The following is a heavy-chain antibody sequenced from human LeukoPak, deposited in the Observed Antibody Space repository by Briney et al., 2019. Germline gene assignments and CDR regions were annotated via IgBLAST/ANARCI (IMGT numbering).Heavy chain of an antibody. CDR2: VSYTRVAT. CDR3: AKAFGEFGTSSSYSSFDS. D-gene: IGHD3-10*01. Sequence: GGSLRLSCAASGFTFSTFALSWVRQAPGKGLEWVSGVSYTRVATYYADSVKGRFTISRDDSENILYLQMNGLRAEDTAVYFCAKAFGEFGTSSSYSSFDSWGQGTMVTVSS. CDR1: GFTFSTFA. J-gene: IGHJ3*01. V-gene: IGHV3-23*01.